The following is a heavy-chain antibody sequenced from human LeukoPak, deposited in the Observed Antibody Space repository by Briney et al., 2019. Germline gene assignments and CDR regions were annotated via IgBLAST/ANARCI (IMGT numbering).Heavy chain of an antibody. CDR1: GFTFTSSA. CDR2: IVVGSGNT. Sequence: SVKVSCKASGFTFTSSAVQWVRQARGQGLEWIGWIVVGSGNTNYAQKFQERVTINRDMSTSTAYMELSSLRSEDTAVYYCASGNYGGNSFDYWGQGTLVTVSS. V-gene: IGHV1-58*01. CDR3: ASGNYGGNSFDY. D-gene: IGHD4-23*01. J-gene: IGHJ4*02.